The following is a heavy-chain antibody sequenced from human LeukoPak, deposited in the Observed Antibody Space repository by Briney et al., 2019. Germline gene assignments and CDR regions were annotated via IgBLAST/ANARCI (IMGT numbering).Heavy chain of an antibody. J-gene: IGHJ4*02. CDR2: IYYSGIT. V-gene: IGHV4-59*08. CDR1: GGSISSFY. CDR3: ARVQYSGSYRHFDY. Sequence: SETLSLTCTVSGGSISSFYWSCIRQPPGKGLEWIGYIYYSGITKYNPSLKSRVTISVDTSKNQFSLKLSSVTAADTAVYYCARVQYSGSYRHFDYWGQGTLVTVSS. D-gene: IGHD1-26*01.